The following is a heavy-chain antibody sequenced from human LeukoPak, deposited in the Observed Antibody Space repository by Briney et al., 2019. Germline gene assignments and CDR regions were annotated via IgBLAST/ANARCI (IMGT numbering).Heavy chain of an antibody. CDR3: ARHKDYYYSYRDV. CDR1: GGSISIRGHY. CDR2: IFYSGST. Sequence: SETLSLTCTVSGGSISIRGHYWGWIRQPPGTGLEWIGSIFYSGSTYYNPSLKSRVSISVDTSKNQFSLKLSSVTAADTAVYYCARHKDYYYSYRDVGGKGTTVTISS. V-gene: IGHV4-39*01. J-gene: IGHJ6*03.